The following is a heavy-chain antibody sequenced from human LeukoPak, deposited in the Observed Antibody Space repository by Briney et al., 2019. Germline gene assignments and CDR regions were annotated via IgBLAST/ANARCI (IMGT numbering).Heavy chain of an antibody. V-gene: IGHV1-2*02. D-gene: IGHD3-22*01. J-gene: IGHJ4*02. CDR2: INPNSGGT. CDR3: ARGRGARYYDSSGLYYFDY. CDR1: GYTFTYYY. Sequence: ASVTASFTSSGYTFTYYYIHWVRQAPGQGLEWMGWINPNSGGTKYAQQFQGRVTMTRDTSISTPYMELSRLTSDDTAVYYCARGRGARYYDSSGLYYFDYWGQGTLVTVSS.